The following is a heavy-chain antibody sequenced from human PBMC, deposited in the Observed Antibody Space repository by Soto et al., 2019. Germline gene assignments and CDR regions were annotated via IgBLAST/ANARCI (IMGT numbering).Heavy chain of an antibody. CDR1: GFTFSSYG. V-gene: IGHV3-30*18. CDR2: ISYDGSNK. D-gene: IGHD2-2*01. CDR3: AKGPLLCSSTSCPFDY. J-gene: IGHJ4*02. Sequence: QVQLVESGGGVVQPGGSLRLSCAASGFTFSSYGMHWVRQAPGKGLEWVAVISYDGSNKYYADSVKGRFTISRDNSKNTLYLQMNSLRAEDTAVYYCAKGPLLCSSTSCPFDYWGQGTLVTVSS.